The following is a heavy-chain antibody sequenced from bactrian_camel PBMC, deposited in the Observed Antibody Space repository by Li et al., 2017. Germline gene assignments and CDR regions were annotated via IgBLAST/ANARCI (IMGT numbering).Heavy chain of an antibody. J-gene: IGHJ4*01. Sequence: HVQLVESGGGSVQAGGSLRLSCAASGYTDYMAWFRQTPGKEREGVASIYTHDGGTWYADSVKGRFTVSRDMANTVVLQMNNLKPEDTAVYYCAADRAHYTFYGSPPDNYWGQGTQVTVS. D-gene: IGHD2*01. CDR2: IYTHDGGT. CDR3: AADRAHYTFYGSPPDNY. CDR1: GYTDY. V-gene: IGHV3S63*01.